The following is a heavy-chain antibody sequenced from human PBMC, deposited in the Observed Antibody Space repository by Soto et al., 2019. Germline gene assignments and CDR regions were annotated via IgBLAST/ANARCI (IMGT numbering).Heavy chain of an antibody. Sequence: PVGSLRLSCASSGFTFSTYWMSCVRHSPGKWLEWVANIKEDGSEKYYVDSVEGRFTISRDNAKNSLYLQMTSLRAEDTALYYCARGWGYFDSSGFPHIYAMQVLGQGTTVNVSS. V-gene: IGHV3-7*01. D-gene: IGHD3-22*01. CDR2: IKEDGSEK. CDR3: ARGWGYFDSSGFPHIYAMQV. J-gene: IGHJ6*01. CDR1: GFTFSTYW.